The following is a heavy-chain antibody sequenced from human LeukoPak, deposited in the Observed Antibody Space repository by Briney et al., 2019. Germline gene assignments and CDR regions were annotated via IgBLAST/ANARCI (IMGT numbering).Heavy chain of an antibody. V-gene: IGHV3-15*01. CDR3: STRHYYDSPFDY. CDR2: IKSKSGSGTT. CDR1: GFTFSNAW. Sequence: GGSLRLSCAASGFTFSNAWMSWVRQAPGKGLEWVGRIKSKSGSGTTDYTAPVKGRFTISRDDSQNTLYLQMNSLKTEDTAVYFCSTRHYYDSPFDYWGQGTLVTVSS. J-gene: IGHJ4*02. D-gene: IGHD3-22*01.